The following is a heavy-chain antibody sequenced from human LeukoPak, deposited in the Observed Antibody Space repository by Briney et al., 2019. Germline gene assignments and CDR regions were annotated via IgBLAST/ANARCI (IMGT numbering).Heavy chain of an antibody. D-gene: IGHD1-26*01. Sequence: SVHVSCKASGGTFSSYAISWVRQAPGQGLEWMGGIIPIFGTASYAQKFQGRVTITADESTSTAYMELSSLRSEDTAVYYCARDLGSGSYQRHAEHFQHWGQGTLVTVSS. J-gene: IGHJ1*01. CDR3: ARDLGSGSYQRHAEHFQH. CDR2: IIPIFGTA. V-gene: IGHV1-69*13. CDR1: GGTFSSYA.